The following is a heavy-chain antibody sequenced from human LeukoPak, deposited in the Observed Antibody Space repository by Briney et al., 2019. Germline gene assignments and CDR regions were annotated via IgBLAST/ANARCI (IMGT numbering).Heavy chain of an antibody. Sequence: ASVKVSCKASGYTFTSYGISWVRQAPGQGLEGMGWINAYNGNTNYAQKLQGRVTMTTDTSTSTAYMELRSLRSDDTAVYYCARDNSVGDIAWWFDPWGQGTLVTVSS. V-gene: IGHV1-18*01. J-gene: IGHJ5*02. CDR2: INAYNGNT. CDR3: ARDNSVGDIAWWFDP. CDR1: GYTFTSYG. D-gene: IGHD3-16*02.